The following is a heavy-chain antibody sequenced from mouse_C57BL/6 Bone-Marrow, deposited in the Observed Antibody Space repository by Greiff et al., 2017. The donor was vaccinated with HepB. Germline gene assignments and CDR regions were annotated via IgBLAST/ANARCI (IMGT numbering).Heavy chain of an antibody. CDR1: GFTFSNYG. J-gene: IGHJ2*01. V-gene: IGHV5-17*01. Sequence: EVKLEESGGGLVKPGGSLKLSCAASGFTFSNYGMHWVRQAPEKGLEWVAYISSGSSTIYYADTVKGRFTLSRDNAKNTLFLQMTSLRSEDTAMYYCARSLLRDYWGQGTTLTVSS. D-gene: IGHD2-10*01. CDR3: ARSLLRDY. CDR2: ISSGSSTI.